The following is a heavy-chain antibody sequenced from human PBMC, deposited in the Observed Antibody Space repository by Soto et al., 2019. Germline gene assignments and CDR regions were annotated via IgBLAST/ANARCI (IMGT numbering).Heavy chain of an antibody. J-gene: IGHJ3*02. V-gene: IGHV4-34*01. CDR3: ARGILAGIITMVRGPVAFDI. CDR1: GGSFSGYY. D-gene: IGHD3-10*01. Sequence: QVQLQQWGAGLLKPSETLSLTCAVYGGSFSGYYWSWIRQPPGKGLEWIGEINHSGSTNYNPSLKSRVTISVDTSKNQFSLKLSSVTAADTAVYYCARGILAGIITMVRGPVAFDIWGQGTMVTVSS. CDR2: INHSGST.